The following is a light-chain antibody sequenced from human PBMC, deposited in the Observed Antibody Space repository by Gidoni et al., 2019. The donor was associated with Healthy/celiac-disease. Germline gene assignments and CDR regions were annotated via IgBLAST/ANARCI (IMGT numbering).Light chain of an antibody. J-gene: IGKJ2*01. CDR2: GAS. Sequence: EIVMTQSPATLSVSPGERATLSCRASQSVSNNLAWYQQKPGQAPRLLIYGASTRATGIPARFSGSGSGTEFTLTITSLQSEDLAVYYCQQYDNWPRDTFGQGTKLEIK. CDR3: QQYDNWPRDT. CDR1: QSVSNN. V-gene: IGKV3-15*01.